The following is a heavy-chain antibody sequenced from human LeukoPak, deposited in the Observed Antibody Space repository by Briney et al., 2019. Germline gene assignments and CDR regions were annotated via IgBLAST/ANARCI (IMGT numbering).Heavy chain of an antibody. Sequence: GGSLRLSCAASGLTFSTYEMHWVRQAPGKGLEWVSYISSRGSTTYYGDSVKGRFTISRDNSKNSLYLQMNSLRAEDTAVYYCARPISGWSAFDIWGHGTVVTVAS. CDR1: GLTFSTYE. D-gene: IGHD6-19*01. J-gene: IGHJ3*02. V-gene: IGHV3-48*03. CDR3: ARPISGWSAFDI. CDR2: ISSRGSTT.